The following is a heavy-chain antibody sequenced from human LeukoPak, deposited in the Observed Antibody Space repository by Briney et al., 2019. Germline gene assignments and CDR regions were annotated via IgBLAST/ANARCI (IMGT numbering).Heavy chain of an antibody. CDR1: GDSVSSNSAA. Sequence: SQTLSLACDISGDSVSSNSAAWNWIRQSPLRGLEWLGRTYYRSKWYNDYAVSVKSRITINPDTSKNQFSLQLNSVTPEDTAVYYCTRGAPVGSSREFDYWGQGTLVTVSS. D-gene: IGHD5-24*01. CDR2: TYYRSKWYN. CDR3: TRGAPVGSSREFDY. V-gene: IGHV6-1*01. J-gene: IGHJ4*02.